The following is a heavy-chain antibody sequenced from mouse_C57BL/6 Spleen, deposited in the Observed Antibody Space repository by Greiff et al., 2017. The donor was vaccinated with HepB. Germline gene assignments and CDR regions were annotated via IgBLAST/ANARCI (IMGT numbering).Heavy chain of an antibody. CDR1: GYTFTDYE. Sequence: VQLQESGAELVRPGASVTLSCKASGYTFTDYEMHWVKQTPVHGLEWIGAIDPETGGTAYNQKFKGKAILTADKSSSTAYMELRSLTSEDSAVYYCTRNPLSNYFDYWGQGTTLTVSS. D-gene: IGHD1-1*01. J-gene: IGHJ2*01. V-gene: IGHV1-15*01. CDR2: IDPETGGT. CDR3: TRNPLSNYFDY.